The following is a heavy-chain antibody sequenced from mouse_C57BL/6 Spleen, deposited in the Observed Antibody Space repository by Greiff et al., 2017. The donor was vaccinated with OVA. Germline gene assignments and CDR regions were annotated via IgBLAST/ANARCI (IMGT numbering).Heavy chain of an antibody. CDR3: VRGSLGHDWFAY. V-gene: IGHV10-1*01. J-gene: IGHJ3*01. CDR1: GFSFNTYA. Sequence: DVMLVESGGGLVQPKGSLKLSCAASGFSFNTYAMNWVRQAPGKGLEWVARIRSKSNNYATYYADSVKDRFTISRDDSESMLYLQMNNLKTEDTAMYYCVRGSLGHDWFAYWGQGTLVTVSA. CDR2: IRSKSNNYAT. D-gene: IGHD4-1*01.